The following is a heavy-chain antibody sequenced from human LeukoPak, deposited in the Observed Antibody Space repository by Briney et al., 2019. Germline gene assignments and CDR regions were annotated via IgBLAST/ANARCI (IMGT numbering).Heavy chain of an antibody. CDR2: IIPIFGTA. CDR1: GGTFSSYA. V-gene: IGHV1-69*05. CDR3: ARVQEGGAGHYYYYYYMDV. Sequence: SVKVSCKASGGTFSSYAISWVRQAPGQGLEWMGGIIPIFGTANYAQKFQGRVTITTDESTSTAYMELSSLRSEDSAVYYCARVQEGGAGHYYYYYYMDVWGKGTTVTVSS. D-gene: IGHD1-14*01. J-gene: IGHJ6*03.